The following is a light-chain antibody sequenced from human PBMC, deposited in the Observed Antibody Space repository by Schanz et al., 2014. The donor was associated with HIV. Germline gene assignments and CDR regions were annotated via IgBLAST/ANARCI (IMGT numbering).Light chain of an antibody. Sequence: QSALTQPPSVSGAPGQRVSISCTGNTSNIGAGYDVHWYLQLPGSAPKLLIYGNNNRPSGVPDRFSGSKSGTSASLAITGLQAEDEADYYCQSYDGTLKAVVVGGGTKLTVL. J-gene: IGLJ2*01. CDR3: QSYDGTLKAVV. CDR1: TSNIGAGYD. V-gene: IGLV1-40*01. CDR2: GNN.